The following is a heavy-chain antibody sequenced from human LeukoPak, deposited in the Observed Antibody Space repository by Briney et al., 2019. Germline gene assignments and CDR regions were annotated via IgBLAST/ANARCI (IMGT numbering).Heavy chain of an antibody. D-gene: IGHD2-2*01. CDR2: IYYSGST. CDR3: ARLGYCSSTSCYATNGMDV. J-gene: IGHJ6*02. Sequence: SETLSLTCTVSGGSISSGDYYWSWIRQPPGKGLEWIGYIYYSGSTYYNPSLKSRVTISVDTSKNLFSLKLSSVTAADTAVYYCARLGYCSSTSCYATNGMDVWGQGTTVTVSS. CDR1: GGSISSGDYY. V-gene: IGHV4-30-4*01.